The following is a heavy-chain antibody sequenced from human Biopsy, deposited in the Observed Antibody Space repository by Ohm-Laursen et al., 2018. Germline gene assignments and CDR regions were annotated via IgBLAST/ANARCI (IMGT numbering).Heavy chain of an antibody. CDR3: ARDQMAIMLGGRTRTDFFDS. Sequence: SVKVSCKASGGTFSSYDIGWLRQAPGQGLEWMGGIIPMFGITEFAQKFQGRVTINVDKSTSTVYMELSSLRSDDTAVYYCARDQMAIMLGGRTRTDFFDSWGQGTLVTVSS. V-gene: IGHV1-69*10. J-gene: IGHJ4*02. CDR1: GGTFSSYD. D-gene: IGHD3-10*02. CDR2: IIPMFGIT.